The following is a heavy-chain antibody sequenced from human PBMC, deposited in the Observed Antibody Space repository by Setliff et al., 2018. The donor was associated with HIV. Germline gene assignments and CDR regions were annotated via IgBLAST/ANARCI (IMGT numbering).Heavy chain of an antibody. D-gene: IGHD3-22*01. J-gene: IGHJ4*02. CDR3: AKDGPPNYYDSSGIDY. CDR1: GFTFSSYW. CDR2: INSDGSST. Sequence: PGGSLRLSCAASGFTFSSYWMHWVRQAPGKGLVWVSRINSDGSSTSYADSVKGRFTISRDNAKNTVYLQMNSLRGEDTAVYYCAKDGPPNYYDSSGIDYWGQGTLVTVSS. V-gene: IGHV3-74*01.